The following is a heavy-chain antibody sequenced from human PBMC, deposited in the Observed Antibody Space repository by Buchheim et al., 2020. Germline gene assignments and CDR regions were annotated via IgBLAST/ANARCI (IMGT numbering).Heavy chain of an antibody. J-gene: IGHJ4*02. D-gene: IGHD3-16*02. CDR2: INHSGST. CDR1: GGSFSGYY. Sequence: QVQLQQWGAGLLKPSETLSLTCAVYGGSFSGYYWSWIRQPPGKGLEWIGEINHSGSTNYNPSLKSRVTISVDTSKNQFSLKLSSVTAADTAVYYCARVKKDYIWGSYRSPRSYFDYWGQGTL. V-gene: IGHV4-34*01. CDR3: ARVKKDYIWGSYRSPRSYFDY.